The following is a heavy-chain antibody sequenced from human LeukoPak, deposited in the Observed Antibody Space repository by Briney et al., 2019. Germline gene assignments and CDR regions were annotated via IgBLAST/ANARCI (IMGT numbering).Heavy chain of an antibody. D-gene: IGHD6-13*01. J-gene: IGHJ4*02. V-gene: IGHV3-23*01. CDR2: ISGSGGNT. CDR3: AKGGSSWSSFDY. CDR1: GFTFSSYA. Sequence: AGSLRLSCAASGFTFSSYAMSWVRQAPGKGLEWVSAISGSGGNTYYADSVKGRFTISRDNSKNTLYLQMNSLRAEDTAVYYCAKGGSSWSSFDYWGQGTLVTVSS.